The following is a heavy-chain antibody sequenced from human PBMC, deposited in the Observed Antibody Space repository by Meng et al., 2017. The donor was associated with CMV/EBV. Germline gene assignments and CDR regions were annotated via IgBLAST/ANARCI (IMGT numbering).Heavy chain of an antibody. CDR1: GGSISSSNW. CDR3: AMTPIAATLDY. CDR2: IYHSGST. Sequence: GSLRLSCAVSGGSISSSNWWSWVRQPPGKGLEWIGEIYHSGSTNYNPSLKSRVTISVDKSKNQFSLKLSSVTAAGTAVYYCAMTPIAATLDYWGQGTLITVSS. V-gene: IGHV4-4*02. J-gene: IGHJ4*02. D-gene: IGHD2-15*01.